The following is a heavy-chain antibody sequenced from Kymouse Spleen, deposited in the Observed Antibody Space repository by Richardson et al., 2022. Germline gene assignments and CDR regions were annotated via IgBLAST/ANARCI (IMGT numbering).Heavy chain of an antibody. CDR1: GFTFSSYA. Sequence: EVQLVESGGGLVQPGGSLRLSCAASGFTFSSYAMSWVRQAPGKGLEWVSAISGSGGSTYYADSVKGRFTISRDNSKNTLYLQMNSLRAEDTAVYYCAKEGTGYGDYLPLYYGMDVWGQGTTVTVSS. CDR3: AKEGTGYGDYLPLYYGMDV. CDR2: ISGSGGST. V-gene: IGHV3-23*04. D-gene: IGHD4-17*01. J-gene: IGHJ6*02.